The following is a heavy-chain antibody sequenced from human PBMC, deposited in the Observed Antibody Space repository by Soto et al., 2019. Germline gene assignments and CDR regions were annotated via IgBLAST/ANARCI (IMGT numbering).Heavy chain of an antibody. V-gene: IGHV1-69*01. CDR3: ARDEWGRLLEGMDV. D-gene: IGHD3-3*01. CDR1: GGTFSSYA. Sequence: QVQLVQSGAEVKKPGSSVKVSCKASGGTFSSYAISWVRQAPGQGLEWMGGIIPIFGTANYAQKFQGRVTITADESTSTAYMERSSLRSEDTAVYYCARDEWGRLLEGMDVWGQGTTVTVSS. J-gene: IGHJ6*02. CDR2: IIPIFGTA.